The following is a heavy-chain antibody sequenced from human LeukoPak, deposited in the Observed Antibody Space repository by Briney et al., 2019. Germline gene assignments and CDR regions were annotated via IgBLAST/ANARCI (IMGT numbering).Heavy chain of an antibody. CDR1: GGSVSSGSYY. CDR2: IYTSGSA. CDR3: ARELGRDRGDV. Sequence: SETLSLTCTVSGGSVSSGSYYWSWIRQPAGKGLEWIGRIYTSGSANYNPSLKSRVTISVDASKNQFSLKLSSVTAADTAVYYCARELGRDRGDVWGKGTTVTVSS. J-gene: IGHJ6*04. V-gene: IGHV4-61*02. D-gene: IGHD7-27*01.